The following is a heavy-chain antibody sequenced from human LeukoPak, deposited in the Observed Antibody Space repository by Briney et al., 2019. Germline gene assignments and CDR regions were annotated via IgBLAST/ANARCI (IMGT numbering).Heavy chain of an antibody. J-gene: IGHJ6*03. CDR3: AREWRCSSTSCNYYYYYMDV. Sequence: SETLSLTCAVSGGSISSSNWWSWVRQPPGKGLEWIGEIYHSGSTNYNPSLKSRVTISVDKSKNQFSLKLSSVTAADTAVYYCAREWRCSSTSCNYYYYYMDVWGKGTTVTVSS. CDR2: IYHSGST. D-gene: IGHD2-2*01. CDR1: GGSISSSNW. V-gene: IGHV4-4*02.